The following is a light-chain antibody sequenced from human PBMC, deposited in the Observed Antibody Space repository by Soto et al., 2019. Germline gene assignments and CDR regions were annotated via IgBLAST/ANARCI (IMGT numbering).Light chain of an antibody. V-gene: IGLV1-40*01. Sequence: QSVLTQPPSVSGAPGQRVTISCTGSSSNIGAGYDSHWYQQLLGTAPKLLLSGNSNRPSGVPDRFSCSKSGTSASLAITGLQSDDEADYYCPSFDTMPASYVFGTGTKLTVL. J-gene: IGLJ1*01. CDR1: SSNIGAGYD. CDR3: PSFDTMPASYV. CDR2: GNS.